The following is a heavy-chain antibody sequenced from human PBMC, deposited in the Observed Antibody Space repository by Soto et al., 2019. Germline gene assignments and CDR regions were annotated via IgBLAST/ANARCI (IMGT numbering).Heavy chain of an antibody. D-gene: IGHD2-8*02. CDR1: GYSFTGYY. V-gene: IGHV1-2*02. CDR3: ARGDYGTGGYPFPYFDY. CDR2: INPDCGAT. J-gene: IGHJ4*02. Sequence: HEHLVQSGAEVKRPGASLKVSCKASGYSFTGYYIHWVRQAPGQGLEWMGWINPDCGATNYAQNFQGRVTLTSDTSISTASMDLTSLTSDDTAVYYCARGDYGTGGYPFPYFDYWGQGTLVIVSS.